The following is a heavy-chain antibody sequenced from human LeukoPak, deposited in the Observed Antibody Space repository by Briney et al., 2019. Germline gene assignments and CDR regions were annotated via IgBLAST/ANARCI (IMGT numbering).Heavy chain of an antibody. V-gene: IGHV3-23*01. J-gene: IGHJ4*02. CDR2: ISGSGGST. CDR1: GFTFSSYA. CDR3: AKDSGNIVVASKDY. Sequence: GGSLRLSCAASGFTFSSYAMSWVRQAPGKGLEWVSAISGSGGSTYYADSVKGRFTISRDNSKNTLYLQMNSLSAEDTAVYYCAKDSGNIVVASKDYWGQGTLVTVSS. D-gene: IGHD2-15*01.